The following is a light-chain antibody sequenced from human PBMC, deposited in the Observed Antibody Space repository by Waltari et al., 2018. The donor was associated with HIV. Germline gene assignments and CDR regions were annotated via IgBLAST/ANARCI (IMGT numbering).Light chain of an antibody. CDR3: SSYAGSNNLV. CDR2: EVS. V-gene: IGLV2-8*01. CDR1: SSDVGGYNY. J-gene: IGLJ2*01. Sequence: QSALTQPPSASGSPGQSLTISCNATSSDVGGYNYASWYRHHPGKAPKLMIYEVSKRPSGVPDRFSGSKSGNTASLTVSGLQAEDEADYYCSSYAGSNNLVFGGGTKLTVL.